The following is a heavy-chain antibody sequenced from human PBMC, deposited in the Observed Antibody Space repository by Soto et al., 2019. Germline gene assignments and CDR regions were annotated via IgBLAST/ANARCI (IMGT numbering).Heavy chain of an antibody. CDR1: GFTFSSYS. Sequence: GGSLRLSCAASGFTFSSYSMNWVRQAPGKGLEWVSYISSSSSTIYYADSVKGRFTISRDNAKNSLYLQMNSLRAEDTVVYYCARLIAAARTGDDYWGQGTLVTVSS. D-gene: IGHD6-13*01. V-gene: IGHV3-48*01. J-gene: IGHJ4*02. CDR3: ARLIAAARTGDDY. CDR2: ISSSSSTI.